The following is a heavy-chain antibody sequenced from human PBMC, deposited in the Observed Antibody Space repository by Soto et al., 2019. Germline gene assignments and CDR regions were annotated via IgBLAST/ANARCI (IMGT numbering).Heavy chain of an antibody. Sequence: QVQLVESGGGVVQPGRSLRLSCAASGFTFSSYGMHWVRQAPGKGLEWVAVIWYDGSNKYYADSVKGRFSISRDNSKNTLYLQMNSLRAEDTAVYYCAKDGDIVVVPAATLYYYYGMDVWGQGTTVTVSS. CDR1: GFTFSSYG. D-gene: IGHD2-2*01. CDR3: AKDGDIVVVPAATLYYYYGMDV. CDR2: IWYDGSNK. V-gene: IGHV3-33*06. J-gene: IGHJ6*02.